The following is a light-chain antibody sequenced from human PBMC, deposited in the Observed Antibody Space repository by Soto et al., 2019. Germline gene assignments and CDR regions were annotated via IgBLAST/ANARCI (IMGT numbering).Light chain of an antibody. Sequence: EIVLTQSPGTLSLSPGERASLSRRASQSVSSRSLACCQQKPGQAPRLLISGASSRATGIPDRFSGSGSGTDFTLTISILEPEDFAVYFCQQYGTSSWTFGQGTKVDI. CDR1: QSVSSRS. CDR3: QQYGTSSWT. V-gene: IGKV3-20*01. J-gene: IGKJ1*01. CDR2: GAS.